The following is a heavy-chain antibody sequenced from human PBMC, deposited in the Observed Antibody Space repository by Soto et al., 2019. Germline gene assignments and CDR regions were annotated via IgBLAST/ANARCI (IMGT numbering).Heavy chain of an antibody. V-gene: IGHV4-34*01. CDR3: ARAAIAASGRPWLDP. J-gene: IGHJ5*02. CDR2: INHTGST. D-gene: IGHD6-6*01. CDR1: GGSFGDYY. Sequence: QVQLQQWGAGLLKPSETLSLTCAVYGGSFGDYYWTWIRQPPGEGLEWIGEINHTGSTKSNPSLKSRVTISLDTSKNQFSLRLSSVTAADTAVYYCARAAIAASGRPWLDPWGQGTLVTVSS.